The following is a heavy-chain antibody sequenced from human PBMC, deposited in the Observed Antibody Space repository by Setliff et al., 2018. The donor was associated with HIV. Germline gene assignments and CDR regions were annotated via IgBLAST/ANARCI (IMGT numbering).Heavy chain of an antibody. CDR3: TRDTGYILSGYRPHWYFDL. CDR2: IYSTGGT. J-gene: IGHJ2*01. Sequence: SEILSLTCTFSGDSISSGNYYWSWIRQPAGKGLEWIGRIYSTGGTNYNPSLKSRVTISSDTSKNLFSLKLTTVTAADAAVYYCTRDTGYILSGYRPHWYFDLWGRGTLVTVS. V-gene: IGHV4-61*02. D-gene: IGHD3-9*01. CDR1: GDSISSGNYY.